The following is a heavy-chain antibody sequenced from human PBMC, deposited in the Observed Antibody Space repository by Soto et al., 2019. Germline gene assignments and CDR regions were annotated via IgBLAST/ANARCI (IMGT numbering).Heavy chain of an antibody. Sequence: GGSLRLSCGTSGFTFANFGMGWVRQAPGKGLYWVSGISSSGRRTYYADSVKGRFTISRDNSKNTLYLQMDSLRGDDTAVYYCAREAGPDRWFDPWGQGTLVTVSS. CDR1: GFTFANFG. CDR2: ISSSGRRT. D-gene: IGHD6-19*01. V-gene: IGHV3-23*01. J-gene: IGHJ5*02. CDR3: AREAGPDRWFDP.